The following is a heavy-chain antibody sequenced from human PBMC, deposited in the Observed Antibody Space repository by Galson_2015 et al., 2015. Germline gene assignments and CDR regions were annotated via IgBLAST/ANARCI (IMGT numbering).Heavy chain of an antibody. CDR2: IYPGDSDA. V-gene: IGHV5-51*01. Sequence: QSGAEVKKPGESLKISCKGSGYDFATYWIGWVRQMPGKGLEWMGIIYPGDSDARYSPSSQGQVIMSADRAINPAYLQWTSLKASDTAIYYCARRKSCGVDCYGFDFWSQGTLLTVYS. J-gene: IGHJ4*02. CDR3: ARRKSCGVDCYGFDF. D-gene: IGHD2-21*02. CDR1: GYDFATYW.